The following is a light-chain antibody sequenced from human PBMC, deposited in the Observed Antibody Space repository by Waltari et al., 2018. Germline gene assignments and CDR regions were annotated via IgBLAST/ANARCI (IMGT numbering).Light chain of an antibody. CDR1: SSNIGAGSD. Sequence: QSVLTQPPSVSGAPGQSVTISCTGSSSNIGAGSDVHWYQQIPGPAPKVPSYRDDNRPSGVPGRFSGSKSGTSASLSVTGLHVEDEADYFCQSFDRDLNAVLFGGGTKLTVL. J-gene: IGLJ2*01. CDR2: RDD. V-gene: IGLV1-40*01. CDR3: QSFDRDLNAVL.